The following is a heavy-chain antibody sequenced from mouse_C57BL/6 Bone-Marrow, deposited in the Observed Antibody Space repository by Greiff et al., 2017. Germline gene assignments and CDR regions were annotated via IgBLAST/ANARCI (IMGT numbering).Heavy chain of an antibody. CDR1: GYTFTSYN. J-gene: IGHJ4*01. CDR3: ARPQLTFYAMDY. D-gene: IGHD3-3*01. CDR2: IYPGNGDT. Sequence: SGAELVRPGASVKMSCKASGYTFTSYNMHWVKQTPRQGLEWIGAIYPGNGDTSYNQKFKGQATLTVDQSSSTAYMQLSSLTSEDSAVYFCARPQLTFYAMDYWGQGTSVTVSS. V-gene: IGHV1-12*01.